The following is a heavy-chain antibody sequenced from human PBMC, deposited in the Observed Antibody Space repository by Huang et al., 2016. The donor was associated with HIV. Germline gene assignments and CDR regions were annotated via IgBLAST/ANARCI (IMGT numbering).Heavy chain of an antibody. CDR1: GVTFSDYD. D-gene: IGHD5-18*01. Sequence: QVQLVESGGGLVKHGGSLRLSCAASGVTFSDYDRSWISQAPGKGLEWVSYISSSGSTIYYADSVKGRFTISRDNAKNSLYLQMNSLRAEDTAVYYCARDHSYGWFDYWGQGTLVTVSS. CDR3: ARDHSYGWFDY. J-gene: IGHJ4*02. V-gene: IGHV3-11*01. CDR2: ISSSGSTI.